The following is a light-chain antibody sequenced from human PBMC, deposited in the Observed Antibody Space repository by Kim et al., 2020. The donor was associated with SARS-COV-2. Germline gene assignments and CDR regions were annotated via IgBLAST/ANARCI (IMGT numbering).Light chain of an antibody. Sequence: SLSPGERATLSRRASQSISSNLAWYQQKPGQAPRVLIYGASARATGIPARFSGSGSGTEFTLTISNLQSEDFAVYYCQQYAYWRAFGQGTRLEIK. J-gene: IGKJ5*01. CDR2: GAS. CDR1: QSISSN. CDR3: QQYAYWRA. V-gene: IGKV3-15*01.